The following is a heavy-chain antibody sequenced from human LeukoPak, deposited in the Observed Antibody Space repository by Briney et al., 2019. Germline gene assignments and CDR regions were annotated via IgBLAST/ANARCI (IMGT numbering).Heavy chain of an antibody. Sequence: SETLSLTCTVSGGSISSSSYYWGWIRQPPGKGLEWIGSIYYSGSTYYNPSLKSRVTISVDTSKNQFSLKLSSVTAADTAVYYCARLPGRRRGGYFDYWGQGTLVTVSS. CDR1: GGSISSSSYY. CDR3: ARLPGRRRGGYFDY. J-gene: IGHJ4*02. D-gene: IGHD3-10*01. V-gene: IGHV4-39*01. CDR2: IYYSGST.